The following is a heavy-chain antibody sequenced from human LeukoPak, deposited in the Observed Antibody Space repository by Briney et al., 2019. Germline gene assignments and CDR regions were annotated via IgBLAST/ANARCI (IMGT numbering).Heavy chain of an antibody. CDR3: ARDGDSSSFDP. V-gene: IGHV3-7*01. D-gene: IGHD6-13*01. Sequence: GGSLRLSCAASGFTFSSYWMSWVRQAPGKGLEWVANIKQDGSEKYYVDSVKGRFTISRDNAKNSLYLQMNSLRAEDTAAYYCARDGDSSSFDPWGQGTLVTVSS. J-gene: IGHJ5*02. CDR2: IKQDGSEK. CDR1: GFTFSSYW.